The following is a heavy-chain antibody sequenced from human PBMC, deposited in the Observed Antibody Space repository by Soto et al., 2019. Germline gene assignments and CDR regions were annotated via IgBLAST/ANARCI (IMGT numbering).Heavy chain of an antibody. D-gene: IGHD3-3*01. J-gene: IGHJ4*02. Sequence: SETLSLTCTVSGGSISSSSYYRGWIRQPPGKGLEWIGSIYYSGSTYYNPSLKSRVTISVDTSKNQFSLKLSSVTAADTAVYYCARRDFWSGYTFDYWGQGTLVTVSS. CDR3: ARRDFWSGYTFDY. V-gene: IGHV4-39*01. CDR2: IYYSGST. CDR1: GGSISSSSYY.